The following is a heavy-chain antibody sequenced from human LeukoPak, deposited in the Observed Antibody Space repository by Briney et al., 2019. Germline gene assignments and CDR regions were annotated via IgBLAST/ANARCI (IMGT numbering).Heavy chain of an antibody. V-gene: IGHV3-64*01. Sequence: PGGSLRLSCAASGFPFSSYAMHWVRQAPGKGLEYVSAISSNGGSTYYANSVKGRFTISRDNSKNTLYLQMGSLRAEDMAVYYCARCRRTYVWGSYDYWGQGTLVTVSS. J-gene: IGHJ4*02. D-gene: IGHD3-16*01. CDR1: GFPFSSYA. CDR2: ISSNGGST. CDR3: ARCRRTYVWGSYDY.